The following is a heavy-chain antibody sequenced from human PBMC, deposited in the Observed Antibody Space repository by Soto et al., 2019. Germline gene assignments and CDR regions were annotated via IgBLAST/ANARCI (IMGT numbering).Heavy chain of an antibody. J-gene: IGHJ4*02. D-gene: IGHD4-4*01. CDR3: ARDPPDFHSAFDY. V-gene: IGHV6-1*01. CDR1: GDSVSSNRAA. CDR2: TYYRSKWYN. Sequence: TLSLPCAISGDSVSSNRAAWNWIRQSPSRGLEWLGRTYYRSKWYNDYALSVKSRITINPDTSKNQFSLHLNSVTPEDTAVYYCARDPPDFHSAFDYWGQGTLVTVSS.